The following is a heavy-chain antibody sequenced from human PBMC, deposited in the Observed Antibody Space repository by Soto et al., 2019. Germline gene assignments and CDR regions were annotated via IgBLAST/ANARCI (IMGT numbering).Heavy chain of an antibody. CDR2: ISGDGSST. CDR3: AREVIEAVGTLRAFDP. CDR1: GFTFSRHW. Sequence: EVQLVESGGGLVQPGGSLRLSCAASGFTFSRHWMHCFRQTPGKGPVWVSCISGDGSSTKYADSVKGRFTIARDNAKNTLFLQMTSLRAEDTTVHYCAREVIEAVGTLRAFDPWGQGTLVTVSS. V-gene: IGHV3-74*03. J-gene: IGHJ5*02. D-gene: IGHD6-25*01.